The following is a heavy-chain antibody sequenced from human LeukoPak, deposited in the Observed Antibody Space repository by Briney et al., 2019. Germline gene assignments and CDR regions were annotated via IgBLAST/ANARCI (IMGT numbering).Heavy chain of an antibody. V-gene: IGHV3-66*01. CDR1: GFTVSSNY. Sequence: GGSLRLSCAASGFTVSSNYMSWVRQAPGKGLEWVSVIYSGGSTYYADSVKGRFTISRDNSKNTLYLQMNSLRAEDTAVYYCAKSTHTSHPLTQFDYWGQGTLVTVSS. CDR3: AKSTHTSHPLTQFDY. D-gene: IGHD2-2*01. CDR2: IYSGGST. J-gene: IGHJ4*02.